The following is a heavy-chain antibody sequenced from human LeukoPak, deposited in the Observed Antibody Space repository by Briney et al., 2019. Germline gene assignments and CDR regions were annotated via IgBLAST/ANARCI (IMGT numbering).Heavy chain of an antibody. V-gene: IGHV1-8*02. CDR3: ARGSKYYDFWSGYLTPDYYGMDV. CDR1: GYTFASYA. J-gene: IGHJ6*02. CDR2: ITTHNGDT. Sequence: GASVKVSCKASGYTFASYAISWVRQAPGQGLEWMGWITTHNGDTNYAQKFQGRVTMTRNTSISTAYMELSSLRSEDTAVYYCARGSKYYDFWSGYLTPDYYGMDVWGQGTTVTVSS. D-gene: IGHD3-3*01.